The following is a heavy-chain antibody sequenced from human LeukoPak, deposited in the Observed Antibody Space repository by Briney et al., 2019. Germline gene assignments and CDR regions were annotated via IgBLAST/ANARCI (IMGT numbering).Heavy chain of an antibody. CDR2: INPNSGGT. Sequence: ASVKVSYKSSGYTFTGYYMHWVRQAPGQGLERMGWINPNSGGTNYAQKFQGRVTMTRDTSISTAYMELSSLRSDDTAVYYCAPTAGHEYGDYLYYFDYWGQGTLVTVSS. V-gene: IGHV1-2*02. CDR3: APTAGHEYGDYLYYFDY. J-gene: IGHJ4*02. D-gene: IGHD4-17*01. CDR1: GYTFTGYY.